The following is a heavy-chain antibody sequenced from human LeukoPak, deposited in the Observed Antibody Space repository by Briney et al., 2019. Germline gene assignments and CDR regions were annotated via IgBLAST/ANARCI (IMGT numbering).Heavy chain of an antibody. D-gene: IGHD1-14*01. CDR1: GYSFTSYW. CDR3: ARSRWGTSFDS. V-gene: IGHV5-51*01. J-gene: IGHJ4*02. Sequence: GESLKISCKGSGYSFTSYWIAWVRPMPGKGLEWMGIIYPDDSDTRYSPSFQGQVTISADKSINTAFLQWGSLKASDTALYFCARSRWGTSFDSWGQGALVTVSS. CDR2: IYPDDSDT.